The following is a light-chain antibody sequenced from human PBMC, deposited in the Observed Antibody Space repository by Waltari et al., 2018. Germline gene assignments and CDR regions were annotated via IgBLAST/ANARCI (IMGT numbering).Light chain of an antibody. CDR3: QQFNASPRT. V-gene: IGKV1-9*01. Sequence: IQLTQSPSSLSASVGDRVTITCRASQGVNVYLAWYQRKPGKAPKLLIYAASTLQSGVSSGFSGSGSGTDFTLTINSLQPEDIATYYCQQFNASPRTFGQGTNVEIK. CDR2: AAS. CDR1: QGVNVY. J-gene: IGKJ1*01.